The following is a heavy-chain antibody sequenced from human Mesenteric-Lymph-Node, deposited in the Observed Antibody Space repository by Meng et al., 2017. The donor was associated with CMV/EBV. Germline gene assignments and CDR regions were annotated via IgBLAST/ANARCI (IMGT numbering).Heavy chain of an antibody. J-gene: IGHJ6*02. CDR1: GFTFDDYA. D-gene: IGHD2-2*01. V-gene: IGHV3-9*01. Sequence: SLKISCAASGFTFDDYAMHWVRQAPGKGLEWVSGISWNSGSIGYADSVKGRFTISRDNAKNSLYLQMNSLRAEDTAVYYCVRDQYCSSTSCYPTTYYYAMDVWGQGTTVTVSS. CDR2: ISWNSGSI. CDR3: VRDQYCSSTSCYPTTYYYAMDV.